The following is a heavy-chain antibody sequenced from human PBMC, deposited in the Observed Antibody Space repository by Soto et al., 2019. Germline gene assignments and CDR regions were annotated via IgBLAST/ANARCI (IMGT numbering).Heavy chain of an antibody. CDR3: ARWVGYCSSTSCYLRYGMDV. D-gene: IGHD2-2*01. V-gene: IGHV4-34*01. CDR1: GGSFSGYY. CDR2: INHSGST. Sequence: PSETLSLTCAVYGGSFSGYYWSWIRQPPGKGLEWIGEINHSGSTNYNPSLKSRVTISVDTSKNQFSLKLSSVTAADTAVYYCARWVGYCSSTSCYLRYGMDVWGQGTTVTVSS. J-gene: IGHJ6*02.